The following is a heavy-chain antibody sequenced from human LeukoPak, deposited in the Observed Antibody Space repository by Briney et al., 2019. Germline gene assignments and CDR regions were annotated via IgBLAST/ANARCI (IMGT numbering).Heavy chain of an antibody. V-gene: IGHV3-30-3*01. CDR3: ARDGGSGILD. Sequence: GGSLRLSCAASGFTFSSYLMHWVRQAPGKGLEWVAVISYDGSNKYYADSVKGRFTISRDNAKNSLSLLMNSLRAEDTAVYYCARDGGSGILDWGQGTLVTVSS. D-gene: IGHD3-10*01. J-gene: IGHJ4*02. CDR2: ISYDGSNK. CDR1: GFTFSSYL.